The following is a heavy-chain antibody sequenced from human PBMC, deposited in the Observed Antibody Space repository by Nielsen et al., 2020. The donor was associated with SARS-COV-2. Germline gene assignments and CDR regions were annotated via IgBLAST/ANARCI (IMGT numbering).Heavy chain of an antibody. V-gene: IGHV1-69*13. CDR2: IIPIFGTA. J-gene: IGHJ6*02. CDR3: ARVEEAAMFYYYGMDV. Sequence: SVKVSCKASGGTFSSYAISWVRQAPGQGLEWMGRIIPIFGTANYAQKFQGRVTITADESTSTAYMELSSLRSEDTAVYYCARVEEAAMFYYYGMDVWGQGTTVTVSS. D-gene: IGHD2-2*01. CDR1: GGTFSSYA.